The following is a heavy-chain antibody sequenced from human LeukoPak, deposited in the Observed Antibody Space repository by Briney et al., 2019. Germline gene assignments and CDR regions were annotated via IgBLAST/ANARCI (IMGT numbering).Heavy chain of an antibody. J-gene: IGHJ4*02. CDR2: ISGSGGST. CDR3: AKLYDSSGPGYFDY. V-gene: IGHV3-23*01. D-gene: IGHD3-22*01. CDR1: GFTFSTYA. Sequence: GGTLRLSCAASGFTFSTYAMSWVRQAPGKGLEWVSGISGSGGSTFYADSVKGRFTISRDNSKNTLYLQMNSLRAEDTAVYYCAKLYDSSGPGYFDYWGQGTLVTVSS.